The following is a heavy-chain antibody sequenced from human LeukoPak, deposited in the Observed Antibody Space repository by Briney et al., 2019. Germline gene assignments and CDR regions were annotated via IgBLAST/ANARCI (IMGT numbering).Heavy chain of an antibody. Sequence: SETLSLTCSVSGGSISSHYWSWTRQPPGKGLEWIGYMYDTVRTKDTPSLKSRLTLSADTSKNQFSLRLTSVTAADTAVYYCATIKRGSIYGYFDFWGQGILVTVSS. CDR1: GGSISSHY. D-gene: IGHD5-18*01. CDR3: ATIKRGSIYGYFDF. J-gene: IGHJ4*02. V-gene: IGHV4-59*11. CDR2: MYDTVRT.